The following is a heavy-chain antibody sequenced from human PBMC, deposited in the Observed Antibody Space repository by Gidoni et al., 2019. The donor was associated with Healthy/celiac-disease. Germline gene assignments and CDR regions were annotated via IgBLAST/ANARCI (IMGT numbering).Heavy chain of an antibody. V-gene: IGHV3-9*01. CDR2: ISWNSGSI. CDR1: GFTFDDYA. D-gene: IGHD3-22*01. Sequence: EVQLVESGGGLVQPGRSLRLSCAASGFTFDDYAMHWVRQAPGKGLEWVSGISWNSGSIGYADSVKGRFTISRDNAKNSLYVQMNSLRAEDTALYYCARDKGGDSSGYYRSFDYWGQGTLVTVSS. J-gene: IGHJ4*02. CDR3: ARDKGGDSSGYYRSFDY.